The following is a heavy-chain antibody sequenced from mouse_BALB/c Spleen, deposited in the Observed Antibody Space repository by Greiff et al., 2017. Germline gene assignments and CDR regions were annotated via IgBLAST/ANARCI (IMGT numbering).Heavy chain of an antibody. Sequence: EVQRVESGPGLVKPSQSLSLTCSVTGYSITSGYYWNWIRQFPGNKLEWMGYISYDGSNNYNPSLKNRISITRDTSKNQFFLKLNSVTTEDTATYYCARANWDGFGYWGQGTTLTVSS. V-gene: IGHV3-6*02. D-gene: IGHD4-1*01. J-gene: IGHJ2*01. CDR1: GYSITSGYY. CDR2: ISYDGSN. CDR3: ARANWDGFGY.